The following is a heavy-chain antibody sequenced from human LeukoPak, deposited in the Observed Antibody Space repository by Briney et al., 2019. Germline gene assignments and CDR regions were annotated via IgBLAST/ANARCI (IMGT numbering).Heavy chain of an antibody. V-gene: IGHV4-59*01. CDR3: ARALSYSSGWYFDY. D-gene: IGHD6-19*01. J-gene: IGHJ4*02. CDR1: GGSISRYY. Sequence: PETLSLTCTVSGGSISRYYWSWIRQPPGKGLEWIGQIHYSGSTKYNPSLKSRVTISVDTSKNQFSLKLSAVTAADTAVYYCARALSYSSGWYFDYWGQGTLVTVSS. CDR2: IHYSGST.